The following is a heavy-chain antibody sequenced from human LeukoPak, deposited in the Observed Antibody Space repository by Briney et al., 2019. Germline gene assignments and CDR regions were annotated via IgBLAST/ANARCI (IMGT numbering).Heavy chain of an antibody. CDR2: ISAYNGNT. D-gene: IGHD6-19*01. CDR3: ARDSGYSSGWYEDGFDY. J-gene: IGHJ4*02. CDR1: GYTFTSYG. Sequence: ASVTASCKASGYTFTSYGISWVRQAPGQGLEWMGWISAYNGNTNYAQKLQGRVTMTTDTSTSTAYMELRSLRSDDTAVYYCARDSGYSSGWYEDGFDYWGQGTLVTVSS. V-gene: IGHV1-18*01.